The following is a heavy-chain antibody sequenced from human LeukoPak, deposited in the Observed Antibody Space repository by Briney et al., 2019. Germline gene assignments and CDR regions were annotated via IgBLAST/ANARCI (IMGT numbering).Heavy chain of an antibody. V-gene: IGHV3-9*01. CDR3: TTWFDP. CDR2: ISWNSGSI. Sequence: PGGSLRLSCAASGFTFDDYAVHWVRQAPGKGLEWVSGISWNSGSIGYADSVKGRFTISRDNAKNSLYLQMNSLRAEDTALYYCTTWFDPWGQGTLVTVSS. J-gene: IGHJ5*02. CDR1: GFTFDDYA.